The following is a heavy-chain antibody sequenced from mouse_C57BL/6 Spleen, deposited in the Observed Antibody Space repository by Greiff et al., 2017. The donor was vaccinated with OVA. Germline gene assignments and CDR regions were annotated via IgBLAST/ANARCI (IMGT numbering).Heavy chain of an antibody. D-gene: IGHD1-1*01. Sequence: VQLQQPGAELVTPGASVQMSCKASGYTFTSYWLTWVKQRPGQGLEWIGDIYPGIGSTNYNEKFKSKATLTVDTSSSTAYMQLSSLTSEDSAVYYCARDLDYYGSSYDCFAYWGQGTLVTVSA. V-gene: IGHV1-55*01. J-gene: IGHJ3*01. CDR1: GYTFTSYW. CDR3: ARDLDYYGSSYDCFAY. CDR2: IYPGIGST.